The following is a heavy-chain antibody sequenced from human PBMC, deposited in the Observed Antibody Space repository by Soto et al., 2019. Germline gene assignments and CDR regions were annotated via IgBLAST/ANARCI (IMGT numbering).Heavy chain of an antibody. D-gene: IGHD4-17*01. Sequence: EVQLVESGGSVVRPGGSLRLSCAASGFTFDDYDMTWVRQAPGKGLEWVSGITWNGGRTGYADSVKGRFTISRDNGKNSLYMQMNSLRAEDTALYYCARLYGDNDYWGQGTLVTVSS. CDR1: GFTFDDYD. V-gene: IGHV3-20*04. CDR2: ITWNGGRT. J-gene: IGHJ4*02. CDR3: ARLYGDNDY.